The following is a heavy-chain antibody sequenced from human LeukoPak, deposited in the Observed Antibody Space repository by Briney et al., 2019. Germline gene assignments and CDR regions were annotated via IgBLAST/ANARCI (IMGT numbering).Heavy chain of an antibody. Sequence: PSETLSLTCAVYGGSFSGYYWSWIRQPPGKGLEWIGEINHSGSTNYNPSLKSRVTISVDTSKNQFSLKLSSVTAADTAVYYCARLGDGSGWPEPDYWGQGTLVTVSS. D-gene: IGHD6-19*01. CDR2: INHSGST. J-gene: IGHJ4*02. V-gene: IGHV4-34*01. CDR1: GGSFSGYY. CDR3: ARLGDGSGWPEPDY.